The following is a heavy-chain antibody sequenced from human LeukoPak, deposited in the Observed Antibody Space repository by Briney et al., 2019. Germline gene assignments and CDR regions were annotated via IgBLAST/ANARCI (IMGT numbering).Heavy chain of an antibody. V-gene: IGHV4-39*07. CDR3: ARRFSPFGLRYFDF. D-gene: IGHD3-9*01. CDR2: IYYSGST. J-gene: IGHJ4*02. Sequence: SETLSLTCTVSGGSISSSSYYWGWIRQPPGKGLEWIGSIYYSGSTYYNPSLKSRVTISVDTSKNQFSLKLSSVTAADTAVYYCARRFSPFGLRYFDFWGQGTLVTVSS. CDR1: GGSISSSSYY.